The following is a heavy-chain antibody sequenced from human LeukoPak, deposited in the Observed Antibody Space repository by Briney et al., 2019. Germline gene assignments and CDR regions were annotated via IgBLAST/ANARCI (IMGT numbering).Heavy chain of an antibody. CDR3: ARKRGGYYYDSSGYYPGGYYGMDV. J-gene: IGHJ6*02. CDR2: INQSGST. CDR1: GGSFSGYY. Sequence: SETLSLTCAVYGGSFSGYYWSWIRQPPGQGLEWIGEINQSGSTNYNPSLKSRVTISVDTSKNQFSLKLSSVTAADTAVYYCARKRGGYYYDSSGYYPGGYYGMDVWGQGTTVTVSS. D-gene: IGHD3-22*01. V-gene: IGHV4-34*01.